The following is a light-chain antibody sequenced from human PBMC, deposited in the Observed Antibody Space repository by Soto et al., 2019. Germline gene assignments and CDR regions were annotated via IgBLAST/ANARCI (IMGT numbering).Light chain of an antibody. CDR2: HSS. V-gene: IGKV3-20*01. Sequence: IVVTPSPGSLSLSPGEGASLSCRTSQNIYSNYLAWYQHKPGRSPRLLIYHSSTRAAGTPDRFSGSGSGTDFALTISRLEPEDFAVYYCQQYGDPPYTFGQGTRVEIK. CDR3: QQYGDPPYT. J-gene: IGKJ2*01. CDR1: QNIYSNY.